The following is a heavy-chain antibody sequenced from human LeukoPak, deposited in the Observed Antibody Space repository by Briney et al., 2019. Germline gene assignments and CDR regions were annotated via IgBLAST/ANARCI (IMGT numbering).Heavy chain of an antibody. Sequence: PGGSLRLSCAASGFTFSAFSMNWVRQAPGKGLEWVSAISSSSSDIYYTDSVKGRFTISRDNSENIVYLQMNNLRAEDTAVYYCAGRVTGYSSGYVYWGQGTLVTVSS. D-gene: IGHD5-18*01. CDR2: ISSSSSDI. V-gene: IGHV3-21*04. J-gene: IGHJ4*02. CDR1: GFTFSAFS. CDR3: AGRVTGYSSGYVY.